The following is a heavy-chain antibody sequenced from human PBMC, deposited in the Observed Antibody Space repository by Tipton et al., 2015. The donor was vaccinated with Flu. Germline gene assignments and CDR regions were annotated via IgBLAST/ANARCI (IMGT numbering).Heavy chain of an antibody. CDR1: GFTFGDYA. V-gene: IGHV3-49*04. D-gene: IGHD6-19*01. J-gene: IGHJ3*02. CDR3: TREGGSGWFNDAFDI. Sequence: TLSLTCTASGFTFGDYAMSWVRQAPGKGLEWVGFIRSKAYGGTTEYAASVKGRFTISRDDSKSIAYLQMNSLKTEDTAVYYCTREGGSGWFNDAFDIWGQGTMVTVSS. CDR2: IRSKAYGGTT.